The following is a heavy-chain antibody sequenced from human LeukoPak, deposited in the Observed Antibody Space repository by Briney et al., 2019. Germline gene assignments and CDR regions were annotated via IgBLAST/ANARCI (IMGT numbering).Heavy chain of an antibody. Sequence: SETLSLTCTVSGDSITNGDYYWTWIRQHPGKGLEWIGYIYYSGSTYYNPSLKSRVTISVDTSKNQFSLKLSSVTAADTAVYYCARVEMATDAFDIWGQGTMVTVSS. V-gene: IGHV4-31*03. J-gene: IGHJ3*02. CDR2: IYYSGST. CDR1: GDSITNGDYY. D-gene: IGHD5-24*01. CDR3: ARVEMATDAFDI.